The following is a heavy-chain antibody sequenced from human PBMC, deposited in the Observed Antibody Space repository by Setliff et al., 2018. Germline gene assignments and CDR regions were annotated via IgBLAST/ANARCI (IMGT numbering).Heavy chain of an antibody. D-gene: IGHD3-10*01. J-gene: IGHJ6*02. V-gene: IGHV4-34*01. CDR3: ARGSTMIQGVRLYYHGLDV. CDR2: INHSGST. Sequence: SETLSLTCAVYGGSFTNYYWGWIRQSPGKGLEWIGEINHSGSTNYNPSLKSRLTISVDASTNQFSLKLYSVTAADTAVYYCARGSTMIQGVRLYYHGLDVWGQGTTVTVSS. CDR1: GGSFTNYY.